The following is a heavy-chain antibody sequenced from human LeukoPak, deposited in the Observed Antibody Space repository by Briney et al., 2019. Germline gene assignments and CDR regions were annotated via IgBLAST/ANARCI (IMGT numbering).Heavy chain of an antibody. CDR2: INHSGST. Sequence: SETLSLTCAVYGGSFSGYYWSWIRQPPGKGLEWIGEINHSGSTNYNPSLKSRVTISVDTSKNQFSLKLSSVTAADTAVYYCARLNGALRYYFDYWGQGTLVTVSS. CDR1: GGSFSGYY. D-gene: IGHD3-16*01. J-gene: IGHJ4*02. V-gene: IGHV4-34*01. CDR3: ARLNGALRYYFDY.